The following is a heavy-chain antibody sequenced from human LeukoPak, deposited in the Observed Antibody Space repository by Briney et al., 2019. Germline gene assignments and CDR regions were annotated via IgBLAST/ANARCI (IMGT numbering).Heavy chain of an antibody. V-gene: IGHV4-59*01. CDR3: ARGGAFDI. Sequence: SETLSLTCTISGDSISSYYWGWIRQPPGKGLEWIGYIYYSGITTYNPSLKSRVTISVDTSKNQFSLKLSSMTAADTAVYYCARGGAFDIWGQGTMVTVSS. D-gene: IGHD3-16*01. J-gene: IGHJ3*02. CDR1: GDSISSYY. CDR2: IYYSGIT.